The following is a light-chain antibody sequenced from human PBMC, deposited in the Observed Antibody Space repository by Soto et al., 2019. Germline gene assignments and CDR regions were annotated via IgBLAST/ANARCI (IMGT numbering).Light chain of an antibody. CDR2: DAS. Sequence: IVMTQSPATLSVSPGERATLSCRAIQSVSSHLAWYQQKPGQPPRLLIYDASTRATGIPARFSGSQSGTEFTLTISRLEPEDFAVYYCQQYGSSPPRVTFGQGTRLEI. J-gene: IGKJ5*01. V-gene: IGKV3D-15*01. CDR1: QSVSSH. CDR3: QQYGSSPPRVT.